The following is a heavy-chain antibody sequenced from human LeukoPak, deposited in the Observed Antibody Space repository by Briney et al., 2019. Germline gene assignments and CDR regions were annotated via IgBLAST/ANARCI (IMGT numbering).Heavy chain of an antibody. CDR1: GFTFSSYS. V-gene: IGHV3-21*01. J-gene: IGHJ4*02. D-gene: IGHD6-25*01. CDR2: ISSSSSYI. CDR3: ARVLVEQRECYFDY. Sequence: WGSLRLSCAASGFTFSSYSMNWVRQAPGKGLEWVSSISSSSSYIYYADSVKGRFTISRDNAKNSLYLQMNSLRAEDTAVYYCARVLVEQRECYFDYWGQGTLVTVSS.